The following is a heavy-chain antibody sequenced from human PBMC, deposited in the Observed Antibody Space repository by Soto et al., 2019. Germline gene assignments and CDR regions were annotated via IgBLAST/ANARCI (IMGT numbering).Heavy chain of an antibody. Sequence: EVQLVESGGGLVKPGGSLRLSCAASGFTFSSYSMNWVRQAPGKGLEWVSSISSSSSYIYYADSVKGRFTISRDNAKNSLYLQMNSLRAEDTAVYYCARAYRTSHYYYYGMDVWGQGITVTVSS. J-gene: IGHJ6*02. V-gene: IGHV3-21*01. CDR1: GFTFSSYS. D-gene: IGHD3-16*01. CDR3: ARAYRTSHYYYYGMDV. CDR2: ISSSSSYI.